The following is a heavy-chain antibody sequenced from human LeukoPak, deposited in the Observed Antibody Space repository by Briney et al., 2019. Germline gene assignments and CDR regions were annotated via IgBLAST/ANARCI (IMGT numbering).Heavy chain of an antibody. D-gene: IGHD1-26*01. Sequence: SETLSLTCTVSGGSISSDYWSWIRQPPGKGLEWIGYISYSGRTYYNPSLRSGGTISVDTSKNHFSLRLSSVTAADTAVYYSARLASGSYGPLTPFDYWGQGTLVTVSS. J-gene: IGHJ4*02. CDR2: ISYSGRT. CDR3: ARLASGSYGPLTPFDY. CDR1: GGSISSDY. V-gene: IGHV4-59*08.